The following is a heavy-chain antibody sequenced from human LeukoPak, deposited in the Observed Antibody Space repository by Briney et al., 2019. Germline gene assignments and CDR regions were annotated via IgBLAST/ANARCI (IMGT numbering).Heavy chain of an antibody. CDR3: ASSRGYDVGGYFDY. CDR1: GYAFTTYT. Sequence: ASVKVSCKASGYAFTTYTIHWVRQAPGQRLEWMGWINAGNDNTKYSQKFQDRVTITRDTSASTAYMELSSLRSEDTAVYYCASSRGYDVGGYFDYWGQGTLVTVSS. CDR2: INAGNDNT. V-gene: IGHV1-3*01. J-gene: IGHJ4*02. D-gene: IGHD5-12*01.